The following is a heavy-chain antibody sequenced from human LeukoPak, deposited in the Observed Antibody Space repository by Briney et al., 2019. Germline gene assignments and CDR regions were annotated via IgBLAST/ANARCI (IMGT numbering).Heavy chain of an antibody. CDR3: TKELHVAVAVADYYYFYMDV. J-gene: IGHJ6*03. CDR1: GFAFSTFA. V-gene: IGHV3-23*01. D-gene: IGHD6-19*01. CDR2: INGGGNTT. Sequence: PGGTLRLSCAASGFAFSTFAMGWVRQSPGTGLEWLSTINGGGNTTFYADSVKCRFPISRDNSKNTLYLHMDSLRPDDTAIYYCTKELHVAVAVADYYYFYMDVWGRGTAVTVSS.